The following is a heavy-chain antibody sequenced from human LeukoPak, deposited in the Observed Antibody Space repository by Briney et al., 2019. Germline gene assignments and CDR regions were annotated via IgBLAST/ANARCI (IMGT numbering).Heavy chain of an antibody. CDR3: VRASVDTGGAFDV. CDR1: GGSISSGGYY. D-gene: IGHD2-8*02. V-gene: IGHV4-30-2*01. CDR2: IYHSGST. J-gene: IGHJ3*01. Sequence: SETLSLTCTVSGGSISSGGYYWSWIRQPPGKGLEWIGYIYHSGSTYYNPSLKSRVTTSRDTPKNQFSLKLSSMTAADTAIYYCVRASVDTGGAFDVWGQGTVVTVSS.